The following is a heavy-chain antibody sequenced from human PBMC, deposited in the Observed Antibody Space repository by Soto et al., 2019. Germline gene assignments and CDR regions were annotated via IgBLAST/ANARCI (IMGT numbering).Heavy chain of an antibody. CDR2: ISGINGNT. J-gene: IGHJ6*03. V-gene: IGHV1-18*01. Sequence: QDQLVQSGAEVKKPGASVTVSCKASGYSFTNYGITWVRQAPGQGLEWMGWISGINGNTHYAQKLQGRVTMTTDASTRTAYMELRSLRSDDTAVYYCARDRGVAPPVAGNTHYYYYMDVWGKGTTVTVSS. D-gene: IGHD6-19*01. CDR3: ARDRGVAPPVAGNTHYYYYMDV. CDR1: GYSFTNYG.